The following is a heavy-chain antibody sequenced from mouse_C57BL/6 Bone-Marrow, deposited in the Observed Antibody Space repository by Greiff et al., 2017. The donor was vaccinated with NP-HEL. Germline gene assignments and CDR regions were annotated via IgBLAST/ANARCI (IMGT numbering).Heavy chain of an antibody. J-gene: IGHJ4*01. CDR1: GFTFSSYA. V-gene: IGHV5-9-1*02. CDR3: TRASIYYYGSSYAMDY. CDR2: ISRGGDYI. Sequence: EVQGVESGEGLVKPGGSLKLSCAASGFTFSSYAMSWVRQTPEKRLEWVAYISRGGDYIYYADTVKGRFTISRDNARNTLYLQMSSLKSEDTAMYYCTRASIYYYGSSYAMDYWGQGTSVTVSS. D-gene: IGHD1-1*01.